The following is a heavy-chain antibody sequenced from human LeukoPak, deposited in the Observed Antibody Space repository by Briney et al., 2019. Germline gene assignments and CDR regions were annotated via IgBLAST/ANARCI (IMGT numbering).Heavy chain of an antibody. Sequence: GGSLRLSCAASGFTFSRYGMHWVRQTPGKGLEWVAVISYDASNKYYADSVKGRFTISRDNSKNTLYLQMNSLRAEDTAVYYRARYYYDSSGYYYGFDYWGQGTLVTVSS. D-gene: IGHD3-22*01. CDR3: ARYYYDSSGYYYGFDY. CDR1: GFTFSRYG. CDR2: ISYDASNK. J-gene: IGHJ4*02. V-gene: IGHV3-30*03.